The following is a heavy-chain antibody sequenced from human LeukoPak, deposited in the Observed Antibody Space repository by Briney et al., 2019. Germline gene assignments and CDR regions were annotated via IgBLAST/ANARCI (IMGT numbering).Heavy chain of an antibody. V-gene: IGHV3-23*01. CDR2: ITYRSAGDST. J-gene: IGHJ4*02. D-gene: IGHD1-1*01. CDR1: GFTLTNYA. Sequence: GGSLRLSCAASGFTLTNYAMSWVRQTPGKGLEWVSFITYRSAGDSTYYADSVRGRFTISRDSSKSTLYLQMNSLRAEDTAVYYCTKVSTTGVGGRGYFDQWGQGTQVTVSS. CDR3: TKVSTTGVGGRGYFDQ.